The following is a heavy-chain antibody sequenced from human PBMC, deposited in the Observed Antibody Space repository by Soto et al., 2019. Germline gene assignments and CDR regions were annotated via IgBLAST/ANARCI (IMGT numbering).Heavy chain of an antibody. V-gene: IGHV1-18*01. J-gene: IGHJ5*02. CDR2: ISAYNGNT. Sequence: ASWKVAFEGSWYTVGGYTFRLVGPAPGQGLEWMGWISAYNGNTNYAQKFQGRVTMTTETSTTTSYMELRNLTSDDTAVYFCARDWRGAEGFDPWGQGTLVTVSS. D-gene: IGHD3-3*01. CDR1: WYTVGGYT. CDR3: ARDWRGAEGFDP.